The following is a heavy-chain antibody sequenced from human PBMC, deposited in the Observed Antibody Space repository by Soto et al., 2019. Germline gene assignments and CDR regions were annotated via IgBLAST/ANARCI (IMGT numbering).Heavy chain of an antibody. J-gene: IGHJ4*02. D-gene: IGHD3-3*01. CDR1: GFTFSSYA. V-gene: IGHV3-23*01. Sequence: GGSLILSCAASGFTFSSYAMSWVRQAPGKGLEWVSAISGSGGSTYYADSVKGRFTISRDNSKNTLYLQMNSLRAEDTAVYYCAKDGDYYDFWSGYQSYYFAYWGQGTLVTVSS. CDR2: ISGSGGST. CDR3: AKDGDYYDFWSGYQSYYFAY.